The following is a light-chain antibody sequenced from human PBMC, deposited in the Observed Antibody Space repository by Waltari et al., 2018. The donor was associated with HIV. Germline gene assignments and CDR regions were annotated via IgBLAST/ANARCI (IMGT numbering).Light chain of an antibody. CDR1: SSDDGGYDY. CDR3: SSYTSSTPYV. V-gene: IGLV2-14*01. CDR2: KVS. Sequence: QSALTQPASVSGSPGQSITISCTGTSSDDGGYDYVSCYQLYPGKAPKLMISKVSNRPTGVSKRFTGSKSGNTASLTISELQAEDEADYYCSSYTSSTPYVFGTGTKVTVL. J-gene: IGLJ1*01.